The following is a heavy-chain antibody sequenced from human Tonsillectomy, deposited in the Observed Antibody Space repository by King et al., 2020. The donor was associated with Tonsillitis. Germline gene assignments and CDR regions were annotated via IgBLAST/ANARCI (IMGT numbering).Heavy chain of an antibody. CDR2: ISYDGSNK. CDR3: AKDKGQGYCTNGVCSPIDS. D-gene: IGHD2-8*01. J-gene: IGHJ4*02. CDR1: GFTFSSYG. V-gene: IGHV3-30*18. Sequence: VQLVESGGGVVQPGRSLRLSCAASGFTFSSYGMHWVRQAPGKGLEWVAVISYDGSNKYYADSVKGRFTISRDNSKNTLYLQMNSLRAEDTAVYYCAKDKGQGYCTNGVCSPIDSWGQGTLVTASS.